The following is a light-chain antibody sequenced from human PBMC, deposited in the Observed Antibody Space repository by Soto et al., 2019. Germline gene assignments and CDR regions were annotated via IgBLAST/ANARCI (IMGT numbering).Light chain of an antibody. CDR1: NIVRKN. CDR3: QVWDSSSDHPV. V-gene: IGLV3-21*04. Sequence: SYELTQPPSMSVAPGETATMTCGGNNIVRKNVHWYQQKPGQAPVLVIYYDRDPPSGIPERFSGSNSGNTATLTISRVEAGDEADYYCQVWDSSSDHPVFGGGTKLTVL. CDR2: YDR. J-gene: IGLJ2*01.